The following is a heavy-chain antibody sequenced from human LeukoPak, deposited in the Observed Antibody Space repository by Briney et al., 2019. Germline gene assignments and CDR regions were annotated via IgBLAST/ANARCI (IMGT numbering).Heavy chain of an antibody. CDR2: IYYSGST. Sequence: PSETLSLTCTVSGGSISSGDYYWSWIRQLPGKGLEWIGYIYYSGSTYYNPSLKSRVTISVDTSKNQFSLKLSSVTAADTAVYYCARGGSGYDFGWFDPWGQGTLVTVSS. D-gene: IGHD5-12*01. CDR3: ARGGSGYDFGWFDP. J-gene: IGHJ5*02. CDR1: GGSISSGDYY. V-gene: IGHV4-30-4*01.